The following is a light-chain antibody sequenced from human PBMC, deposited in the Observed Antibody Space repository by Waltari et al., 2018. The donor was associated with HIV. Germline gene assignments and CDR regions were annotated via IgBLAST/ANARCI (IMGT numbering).Light chain of an antibody. CDR2: GAS. Sequence: DIQMTQSPSSLSASVGDTVTITCRASANIATYLNWYHHKSGAAPKLLIYGASSLQNAVPSRFSGSGFGTHFSLTITSLQADDCGTYYCQQSYITPCAFGQGTKLEV. CDR1: ANIATY. CDR3: QQSYITPCA. J-gene: IGKJ2*01. V-gene: IGKV1-39*01.